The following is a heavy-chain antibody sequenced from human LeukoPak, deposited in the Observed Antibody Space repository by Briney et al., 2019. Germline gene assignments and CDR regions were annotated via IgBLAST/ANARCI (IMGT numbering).Heavy chain of an antibody. CDR2: THYSGST. CDR1: GGAISDYY. J-gene: IGHJ4*02. Sequence: SETLSLTCTVSGGAISDYYWSSIRRPPGKGLEWIGYTHYSGSTNYNPSLKSRVTISVDTSKNQFSLKLSSVTAADTAVYYCASESVALAGIEYWGQGTLVTVSS. CDR3: ASESVALAGIEY. D-gene: IGHD6-19*01. V-gene: IGHV4-59*08.